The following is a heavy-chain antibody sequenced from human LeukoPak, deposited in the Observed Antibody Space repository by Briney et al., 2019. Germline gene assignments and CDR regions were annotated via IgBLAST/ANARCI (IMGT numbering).Heavy chain of an antibody. D-gene: IGHD4-17*01. V-gene: IGHV3-30*03. Sequence: TGGSLRLSCAASGFTFSSYGMHWVRQAPGKGLEWVAVISYDGSNKYYADSVKGRFTISRDNSKNTLYLQMNSRRAEDTAVYYCARDLYYGDYASTFDYWGQGTLVTVSS. CDR1: GFTFSSYG. J-gene: IGHJ4*02. CDR2: ISYDGSNK. CDR3: ARDLYYGDYASTFDY.